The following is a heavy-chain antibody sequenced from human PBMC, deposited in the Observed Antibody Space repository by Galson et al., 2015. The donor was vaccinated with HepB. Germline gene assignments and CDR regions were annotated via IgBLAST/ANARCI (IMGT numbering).Heavy chain of an antibody. D-gene: IGHD6-13*01. CDR3: ATGQQLGP. J-gene: IGHJ5*02. V-gene: IGHV3-23*01. CDR1: GFTFSIYA. Sequence: SLRLSCAASGFTFSIYAMSWVRQAPGKGLEWVSKITGNSDSTYYADSVKGRFTISRDNSKNTLYLQMNSLRAEDTALYYCATGQQLGPWGQGTLVTVSS. CDR2: ITGNSDST.